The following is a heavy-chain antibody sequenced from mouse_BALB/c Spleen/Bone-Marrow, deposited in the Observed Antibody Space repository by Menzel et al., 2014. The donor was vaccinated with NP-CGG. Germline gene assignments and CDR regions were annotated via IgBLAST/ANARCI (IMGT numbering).Heavy chain of an antibody. CDR3: AGSGKVRNAMDY. J-gene: IGHJ4*01. V-gene: IGHV1S137*01. CDR1: GYTFTDYA. Sequence: VQFQQSGAELVRPGVSVKISCKGSGYTFTDYAIHWVKQSHAKSLEWIGLISGYYGDAIYNQKFKGKATMTVDKSSSTAYMDLARLTSEDSAIYYCAGSGKVRNAMDYWGQGTSVTVSS. CDR2: ISGYYGDA. D-gene: IGHD2-14*01.